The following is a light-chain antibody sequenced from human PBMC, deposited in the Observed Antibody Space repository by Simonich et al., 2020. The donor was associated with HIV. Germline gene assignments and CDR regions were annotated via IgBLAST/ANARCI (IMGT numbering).Light chain of an antibody. J-gene: IGKJ3*01. CDR3: QQYYSAPVT. CDR2: WAS. V-gene: IGKV4-1*01. Sequence: DIVMTQSPDSLAVSLGERATINCKSSQSVLYSPNNKNYLAWYQQKPGQPPKLLIYWASTRESGVPDRFSGSGSGTDFTLTISSLQAEDVAVYYCQQYYSAPVTFGPGTKVDMK. CDR1: QSVLYSPNNKNY.